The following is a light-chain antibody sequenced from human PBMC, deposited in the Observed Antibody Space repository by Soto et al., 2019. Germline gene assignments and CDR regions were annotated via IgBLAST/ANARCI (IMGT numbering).Light chain of an antibody. J-gene: IGKJ1*01. Sequence: EIVLTQSPGTLSLSPGESATLSCRASQSVSNYFAWYQQKPGQAPRLLIYDASTRATGIPDRFSGSGSGTDFTLTIRRLEPEDFAVYYCQQYGSSYPWTFGQGTKVDIK. CDR1: QSVSNY. CDR3: QQYGSSYPWT. V-gene: IGKV3-20*01. CDR2: DAS.